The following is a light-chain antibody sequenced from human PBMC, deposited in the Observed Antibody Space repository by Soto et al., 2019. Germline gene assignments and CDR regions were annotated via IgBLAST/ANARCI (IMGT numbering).Light chain of an antibody. Sequence: QSALTQPASVSGSPGQSITISCTGTSSDVGGYNYVSWYQQHPGKAPKLMIYDVRNRPSWVSNRFSGSKSGNTASLTVSGLQAEDEAYYYCSSYTSSSTVVFGGGTKLTVL. J-gene: IGLJ2*01. CDR2: DVR. V-gene: IGLV2-14*01. CDR3: SSYTSSSTVV. CDR1: SSDVGGYNY.